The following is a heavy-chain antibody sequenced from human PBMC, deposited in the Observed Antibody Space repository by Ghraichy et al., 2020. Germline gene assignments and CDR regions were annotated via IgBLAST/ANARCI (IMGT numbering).Heavy chain of an antibody. D-gene: IGHD5-12*01. Sequence: SETLSLTCTVSGGSISRSSNYWGWIRQPPGKGLEWIGSIYESGNTYYKVSLKSRVTISVDTSQNQFSLKLSSVTATDTGVYYCARTGSNSGWSWFDPWGQGTLVTVSS. CDR1: GGSISRSSNY. CDR2: IYESGNT. J-gene: IGHJ5*02. CDR3: ARTGSNSGWSWFDP. V-gene: IGHV4-39*01.